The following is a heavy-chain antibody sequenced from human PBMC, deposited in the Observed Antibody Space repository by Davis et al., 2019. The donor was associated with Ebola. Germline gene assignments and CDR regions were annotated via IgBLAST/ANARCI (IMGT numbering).Heavy chain of an antibody. V-gene: IGHV1-69*04. CDR1: GGTFSSYA. Sequence: SVKVSCKASGGTFSSYAISWVRQAPGQGLEWMGRIIPILGIANNAQKFQGRVTMTRNTTISTAYMELSSLRSEDTAVYYCARGSLMLVADDYWGQGTLVTVSS. CDR3: ARGSLMLVADDY. CDR2: IIPILGIA. J-gene: IGHJ4*02. D-gene: IGHD6-19*01.